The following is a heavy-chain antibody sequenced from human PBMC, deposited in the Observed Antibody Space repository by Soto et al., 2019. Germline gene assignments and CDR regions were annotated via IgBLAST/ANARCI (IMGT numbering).Heavy chain of an antibody. CDR1: GLTFSSYW. Sequence: GSLRLSCAASGLTFSSYWMSWVRQAPGKGLEWVANIKQDGSEKYYVDSVKGRFTISRDNAKNSLYLQMNSLRAEDTAVYYCARAPISPYCSSTHCHYFDYWGQGTLVTVSS. D-gene: IGHD2-2*01. J-gene: IGHJ4*02. CDR3: ARAPISPYCSSTHCHYFDY. V-gene: IGHV3-7*03. CDR2: IKQDGSEK.